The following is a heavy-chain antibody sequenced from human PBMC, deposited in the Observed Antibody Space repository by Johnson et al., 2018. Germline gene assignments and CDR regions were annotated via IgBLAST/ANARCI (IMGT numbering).Heavy chain of an antibody. CDR2: ISYDGSNK. J-gene: IGHJ3*02. V-gene: IGHV3-30-3*01. D-gene: IGHD5/OR15-5a*01. CDR1: GFTFSSYA. CDR3: ARGSNDAFDI. Sequence: VQLVESGGGVVQPGRSLRLSCAASGFTFSSYAMHWVRQAPGKGLEWVAVISYDGSNKYYADSVKGRFTISRDNSKNTLYLQMNSLRAEDTAVYYCARGSNDAFDIWGQGTMVTVSS.